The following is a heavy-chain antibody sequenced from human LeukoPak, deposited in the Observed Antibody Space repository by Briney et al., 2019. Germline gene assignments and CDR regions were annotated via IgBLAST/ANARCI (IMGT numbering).Heavy chain of an antibody. V-gene: IGHV3-48*03. CDR3: ARGYCSSTSCRRYYYYYGMDV. CDR1: GFTFSSYE. D-gene: IGHD2-2*01. J-gene: IGHJ6*02. Sequence: GGSLRLSCAASGFTFSSYEMNWVRQAPGKGLEWVSYISSSGSTIYYADSVKGRFTISRDNSKNTLYLQMNSLRAEDTAVYYCARGYCSSTSCRRYYYYYGMDVWGQGTTVTVSS. CDR2: ISSSGSTI.